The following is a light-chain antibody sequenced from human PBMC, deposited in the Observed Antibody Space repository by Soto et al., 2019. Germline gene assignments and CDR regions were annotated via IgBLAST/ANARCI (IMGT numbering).Light chain of an antibody. Sequence: DIQMTQSPSTLSASVGERVTITCRASQSISSWLAWYQQKPGKAPKLLIYDASSLESGVPSRFSGSGSGTEFTLTISSLQPDDFATYYCQQYNSYSPTFGGGTKVEIK. J-gene: IGKJ4*01. V-gene: IGKV1-5*01. CDR3: QQYNSYSPT. CDR2: DAS. CDR1: QSISSW.